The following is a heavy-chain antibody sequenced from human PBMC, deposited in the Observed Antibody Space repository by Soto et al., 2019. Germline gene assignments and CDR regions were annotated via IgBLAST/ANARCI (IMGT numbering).Heavy chain of an antibody. V-gene: IGHV1-2*02. J-gene: IGHJ5*02. Sequence: ASVKVSCKASGYTFSGFYMHWVRQAPGQGLEWMGWINPNSGGTKSAEKFQGRVTMTRDKSLRTAYMEVKRLTSDDTAVYFCARGGGSGWHGDWFDPWGQGTLVTVSS. CDR2: INPNSGGT. D-gene: IGHD6-19*01. CDR3: ARGGGSGWHGDWFDP. CDR1: GYTFSGFY.